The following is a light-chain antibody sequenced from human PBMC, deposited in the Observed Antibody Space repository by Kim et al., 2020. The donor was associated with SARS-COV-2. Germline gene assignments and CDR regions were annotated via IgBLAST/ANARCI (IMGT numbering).Light chain of an antibody. V-gene: IGLV2-14*03. Sequence: GQSITISCTGTSSDVGGYRYVSWYQQHPGKAPKLMIYDVSNRPSGVSNRFSGSKSGNTASMTISGLQAEDEADYYCSSYTGSSTYVFGTGTKVTVL. CDR2: DVS. J-gene: IGLJ1*01. CDR1: SSDVGGYRY. CDR3: SSYTGSSTYV.